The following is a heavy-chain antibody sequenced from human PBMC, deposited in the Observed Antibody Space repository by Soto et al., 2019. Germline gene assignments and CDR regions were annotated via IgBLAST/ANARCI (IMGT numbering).Heavy chain of an antibody. Sequence: QVSLKESGPXLVKPTETLTLTCTVSGFSLDNTKMGVGWIRQPPGKALEWLAHIFSNDEKRHSSSLKNSLTTSKDTSKSQVVLTMTNLDPGDTATYYCVRTPFSSSWEPFDFWGQGTLVTVSS. J-gene: IGHJ4*02. D-gene: IGHD6-13*01. CDR3: VRTPFSSSWEPFDF. CDR1: GFSLDNTKMG. CDR2: IFSNDEK. V-gene: IGHV2-26*01.